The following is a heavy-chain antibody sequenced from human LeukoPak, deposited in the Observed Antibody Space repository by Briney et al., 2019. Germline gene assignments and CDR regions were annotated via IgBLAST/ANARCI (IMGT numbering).Heavy chain of an antibody. CDR3: ARLSWPGRGSRFDP. CDR2: ISYSGST. J-gene: IGHJ5*02. V-gene: IGHV4-59*01. Sequence: SETLSLTCTVSGGSISSYDWSWIRQPPGKGLEWIGYISYSGSTNYNPSLKSRVTILVDTSKNQFSLRLSSVTAADTAVYYCARLSWPGRGSRFDPWGQGTLVTVSS. D-gene: IGHD2/OR15-2a*01. CDR1: GGSISSYD.